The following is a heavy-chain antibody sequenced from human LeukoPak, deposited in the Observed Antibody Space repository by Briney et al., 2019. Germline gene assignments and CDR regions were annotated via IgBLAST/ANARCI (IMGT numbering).Heavy chain of an antibody. D-gene: IGHD3-10*01. Sequence: PGGSLRLSCAASGFTFSSYAMSWVRQAPGKGLEWASAISGSGGSTYYADSVKGRFTISRDNSKNTLYLQMNSLRAEDTAVYYCARDNTAGYYYGSAFDYWGQGTLVTVSS. CDR1: GFTFSSYA. CDR2: ISGSGGST. J-gene: IGHJ4*02. CDR3: ARDNTAGYYYGSAFDY. V-gene: IGHV3-23*01.